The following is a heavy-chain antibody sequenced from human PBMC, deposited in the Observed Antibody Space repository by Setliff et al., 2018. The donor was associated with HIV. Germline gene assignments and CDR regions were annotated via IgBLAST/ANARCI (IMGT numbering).Heavy chain of an antibody. J-gene: IGHJ4*02. CDR1: GFTFSGYW. V-gene: IGHV3-74*01. Sequence: GGSLRLSCSASGFTFSGYWMHWVRQAPGKGLVWVARVNGDGTITTYADSVEGRFTVSRDNAKNTLYLHMNSLRAEDTAVYYCAKDEAGRYYYDSSDNYFDYWGQGTLVTVSS. D-gene: IGHD3-22*01. CDR3: AKDEAGRYYYDSSDNYFDY. CDR2: VNGDGTIT.